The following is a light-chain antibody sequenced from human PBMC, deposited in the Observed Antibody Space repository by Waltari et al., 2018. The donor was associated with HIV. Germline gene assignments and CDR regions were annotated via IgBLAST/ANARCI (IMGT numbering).Light chain of an antibody. V-gene: IGLV6-57*01. CDR2: EDK. CDR3: QSYDSSNSWV. CDR1: SGNIASNY. J-gene: IGLJ3*02. Sequence: NFMLPQPHSVSGSPGKTVTISCTRSSGNIASNYVQWYKQGPGSPPTTLIFEDKQRPSGVPDRFSGSIDSSSNSASLVISGLKTEDEADYYCQSYDSSNSWVFGGGTKLTVL.